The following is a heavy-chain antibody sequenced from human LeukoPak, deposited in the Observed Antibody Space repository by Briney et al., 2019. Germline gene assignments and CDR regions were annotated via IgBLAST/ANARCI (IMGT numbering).Heavy chain of an antibody. CDR2: ISGSGGST. V-gene: IGHV3-23*01. D-gene: IGHD2-21*02. CDR1: GFTFSSYG. Sequence: GGSLRLSCAASGFTFSSYGMSWVRQAPGKGLEWVSAISGSGGSTYYADSVKGRFTISRDNSKNTLYLQMNSLRAEDTAVYYCAKVQKYCGGDCYSNDYWGQATLVTVSS. CDR3: AKVQKYCGGDCYSNDY. J-gene: IGHJ4*02.